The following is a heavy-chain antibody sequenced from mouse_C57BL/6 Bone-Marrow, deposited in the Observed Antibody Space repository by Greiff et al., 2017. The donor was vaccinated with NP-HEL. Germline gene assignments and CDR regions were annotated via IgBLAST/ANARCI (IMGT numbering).Heavy chain of an antibody. J-gene: IGHJ1*03. Sequence: EVKLVESGAELVKPGASVKLSCTASGFNIKDYYMHWVKQRTEQGLEWIGRIDPEDGETKYAPKFQGKATITADTSSNTAYLQLSSLTSEDTAVYYCARRYYGSSYWYFDVWGTGTTVTVSS. CDR3: ARRYYGSSYWYFDV. CDR1: GFNIKDYY. V-gene: IGHV14-2*01. CDR2: IDPEDGET. D-gene: IGHD1-1*01.